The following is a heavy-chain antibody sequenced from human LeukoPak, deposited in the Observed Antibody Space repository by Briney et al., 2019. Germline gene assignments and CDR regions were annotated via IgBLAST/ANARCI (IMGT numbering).Heavy chain of an antibody. J-gene: IGHJ4*02. CDR2: IYYSGST. D-gene: IGHD3-22*01. Sequence: SETLSLTCTVSGGSISSGGYYWSWIRQHPGKGLEWIGYIYYSGSTYYNPSLKSRATISVDTSKNQFSLKLSSVTAADTAVYYCARENYDSSGYYYRFDYWGQGTLVTVSS. CDR1: GGSISSGGYY. CDR3: ARENYDSSGYYYRFDY. V-gene: IGHV4-31*03.